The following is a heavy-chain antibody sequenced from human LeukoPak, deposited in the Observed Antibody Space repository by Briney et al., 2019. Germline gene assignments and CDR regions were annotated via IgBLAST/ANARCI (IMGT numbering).Heavy chain of an antibody. J-gene: IGHJ6*03. CDR1: GYTFTGYY. CDR3: ARGCKFYYYYMDV. Sequence: GASVKVSCKASGYTFTGYYMHWVRQAPGQGLEWMGWINTNTGNPTYAQGFTGRFVFSLDTSVSTAYLQISSLKAEDTAVYYCARGCKFYYYYMDVWGKGTTVTVSS. V-gene: IGHV7-4-1*02. CDR2: INTNTGNP. D-gene: IGHD2/OR15-2a*01.